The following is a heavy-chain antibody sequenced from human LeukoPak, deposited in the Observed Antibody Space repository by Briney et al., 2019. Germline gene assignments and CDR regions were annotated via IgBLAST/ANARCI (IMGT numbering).Heavy chain of an antibody. V-gene: IGHV3-30*18. Sequence: GRSLRLSCAASGFTFSSYGMHWVRQAPGKGLEWVAVISYDGSNKYYADSVKGRFTISRDNSKNTLYLQMNSLRAEDTAVYYCAKDRGITIFGVVIIEAFDIWGQGTMVTVSS. J-gene: IGHJ3*02. CDR2: ISYDGSNK. CDR1: GFTFSSYG. D-gene: IGHD3-3*01. CDR3: AKDRGITIFGVVIIEAFDI.